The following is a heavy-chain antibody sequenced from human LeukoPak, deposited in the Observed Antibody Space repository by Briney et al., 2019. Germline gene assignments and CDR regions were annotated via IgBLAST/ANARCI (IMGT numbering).Heavy chain of an antibody. V-gene: IGHV1-69*04. CDR3: AIDLRRDGYNGDY. CDR1: GGTFSSYA. Sequence: SVKVSCKASGGTFSSYAISWVRQAPGQGLEWMGRIILILGIANYAQKFQGRVTITADKSTSTAYMELSSLRSEDTAVYYCAIDLRRDGYNGDYWGQGTLVTVSS. J-gene: IGHJ4*02. D-gene: IGHD5-24*01. CDR2: IILILGIA.